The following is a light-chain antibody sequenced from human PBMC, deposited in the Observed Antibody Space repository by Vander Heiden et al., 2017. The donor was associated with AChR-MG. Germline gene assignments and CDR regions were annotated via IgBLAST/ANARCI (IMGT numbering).Light chain of an antibody. V-gene: IGLV3-1*01. CDR3: QAWDSSTVV. CDR1: KLGEKY. Sequence: SYELTHSPSISVSPGQTASITCPGDKLGEKYPCWYQQKPGQSPVLVIYQDTKRPSGIPERFSGSNSGNTATLTISGTQAMDEAVYYCQAWDSSTVVFGGGTKLTVL. CDR2: QDT. J-gene: IGLJ2*01.